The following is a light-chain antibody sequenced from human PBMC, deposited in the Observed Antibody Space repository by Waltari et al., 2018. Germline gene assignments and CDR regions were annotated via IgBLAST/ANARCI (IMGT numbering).Light chain of an antibody. J-gene: IGKJ1*01. CDR2: SLS. CDR1: QSIVHSAGHTY. Sequence: DVVMTQSPLSLPVTLGQPASISCSSRQSIVHSAGHTYLSWFQQRPGQFPRRLIDSLSNRDSGVPDRFSGSGSGTDFTLTISRVEAEDVGVYYCMQATHWPPGTFGQGTKVEIK. CDR3: MQATHWPPGT. V-gene: IGKV2-30*02.